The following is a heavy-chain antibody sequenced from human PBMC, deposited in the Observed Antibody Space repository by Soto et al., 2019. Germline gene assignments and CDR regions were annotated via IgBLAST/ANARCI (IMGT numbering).Heavy chain of an antibody. Sequence: QLVESGGGLVQPGGSLRLSCTASEFTFSDYWMTWVRQAPGKGLEWVANIKRDGSQRSYLDSVRGRFTVSRDNAKNSLYLQMNSLRVEDTALYYCARDVSPGSSGWYPDAFDIWGQGTMVTVSS. CDR1: EFTFSDYW. D-gene: IGHD6-13*01. V-gene: IGHV3-7*05. CDR3: ARDVSPGSSGWYPDAFDI. CDR2: IKRDGSQR. J-gene: IGHJ3*02.